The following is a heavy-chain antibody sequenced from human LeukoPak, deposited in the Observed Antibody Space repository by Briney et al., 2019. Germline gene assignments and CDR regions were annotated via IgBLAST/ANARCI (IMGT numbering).Heavy chain of an antibody. J-gene: IGHJ5*02. CDR2: IYYSGST. D-gene: IGHD6-19*01. V-gene: IGHV4-59*01. CDR3: AREYSSGWHNWFDP. Sequence: PSETLSLTCTVSGGSISSYYWSWIRQPPGKGLEWIGYIYYSGSTNYNPSLKSRVTISVDTSKNQFSLKPSSVTAADTAVYYCAREYSSGWHNWFDPWGQGTLVTVSS. CDR1: GGSISSYY.